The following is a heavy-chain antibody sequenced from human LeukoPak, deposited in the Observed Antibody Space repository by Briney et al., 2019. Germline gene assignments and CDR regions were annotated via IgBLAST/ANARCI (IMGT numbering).Heavy chain of an antibody. J-gene: IGHJ6*02. CDR3: ARGHSNYFYYYYGMDV. CDR2: INHCGST. D-gene: IGHD4-11*01. Sequence: SETLSLTCAVYGGSFSGYYWSWIRQPPGKGLEWIGEINHCGSTNYNPSLKSRVTISVDTSKNQFSLKLSSVTAADTAVYYCARGHSNYFYYYYGMDVWGQGTTVTASS. CDR1: GGSFSGYY. V-gene: IGHV4-34*01.